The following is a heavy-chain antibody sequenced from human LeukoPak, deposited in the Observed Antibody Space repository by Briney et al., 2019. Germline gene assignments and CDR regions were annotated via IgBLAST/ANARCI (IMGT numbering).Heavy chain of an antibody. Sequence: SETLSLTCTVSGGSISSYYWSWIRQPPGKGLEWIGYIYYSGSTNYNPSLKSRVTISVDTSKNQFSLKLSSVTAADTAVYYCARKGAYCGGDCNNYYYYYYMDVWGKGTTVTVSS. CDR2: IYYSGST. D-gene: IGHD2-21*02. J-gene: IGHJ6*03. V-gene: IGHV4-59*01. CDR1: GGSISSYY. CDR3: ARKGAYCGGDCNNYYYYYYMDV.